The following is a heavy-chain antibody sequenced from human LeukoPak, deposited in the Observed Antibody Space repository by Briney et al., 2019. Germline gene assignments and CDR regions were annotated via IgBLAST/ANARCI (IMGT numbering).Heavy chain of an antibody. D-gene: IGHD5-12*01. Sequence: GGSLRLSCAASGFTFSKYGMCWVSQAPGKGLEWVTFILYDGNDKYYGDSVKGRFTISRDNSKSTLYLQMNSPRPKDTAVYYCAKDAIIVATIREIDSWGQGALVTVSS. CDR2: ILYDGNDK. CDR3: AKDAIIVATIREIDS. CDR1: GFTFSKYG. J-gene: IGHJ4*02. V-gene: IGHV3-30*02.